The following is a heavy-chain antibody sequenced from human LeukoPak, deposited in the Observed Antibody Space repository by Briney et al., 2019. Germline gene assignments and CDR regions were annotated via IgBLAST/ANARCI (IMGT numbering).Heavy chain of an antibody. CDR1: GFTFSRYA. V-gene: IGHV3-21*05. CDR2: ISSSSSHT. D-gene: IGHD6-19*01. J-gene: IGHJ4*02. Sequence: SGGSLRLSCAASGFTFSRYAMNWVRQAPGKGLEWVSYISSSSSHTNYADSVKGRFTISRDNAKNSLYLQMNSLRAEDTAVYYCARDSLGYSSGWYFGPNDYWGQGTLVTVSS. CDR3: ARDSLGYSSGWYFGPNDY.